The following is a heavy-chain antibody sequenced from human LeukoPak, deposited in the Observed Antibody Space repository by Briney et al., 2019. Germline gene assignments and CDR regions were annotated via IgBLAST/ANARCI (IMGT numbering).Heavy chain of an antibody. J-gene: IGHJ3*02. CDR1: GFTFSSYA. D-gene: IGHD2-15*01. CDR2: ISYDGSNK. CDR3: AKDRAWSPPLDAFDI. Sequence: PGRSLRLSCAASGFTFSSYAMHWVRQAPGKGLEWVAVISYDGSNKYYADSVKGRFTISRDNSKNTLYLQMNSLRAEDTAVYYCAKDRAWSPPLDAFDIWGQGTMVTVSS. V-gene: IGHV3-30*04.